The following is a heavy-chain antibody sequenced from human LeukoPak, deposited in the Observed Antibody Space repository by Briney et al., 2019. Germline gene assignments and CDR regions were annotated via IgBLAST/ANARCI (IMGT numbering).Heavy chain of an antibody. CDR3: ARGVARGNYDFWSGYYSSSDYFDY. Sequence: GGSLRLSCAASGFTFSSYDMHWVRQATGKGLEWVSAIGTAGDTYYPGSVKGRFTISRENAKNSLYLQMNSLRVGDTAVYYCARGVARGNYDFWSGYYSSSDYFDYWGQGTLVTVSS. CDR1: GFTFSSYD. J-gene: IGHJ4*02. D-gene: IGHD3-3*01. CDR2: IGTAGDT. V-gene: IGHV3-13*01.